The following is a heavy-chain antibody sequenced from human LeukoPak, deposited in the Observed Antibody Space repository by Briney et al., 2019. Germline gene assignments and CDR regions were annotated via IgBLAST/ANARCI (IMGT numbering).Heavy chain of an antibody. CDR2: INPNSGGT. CDR3: ARGSSWYDYY. V-gene: IGHV1-2*02. Sequence: ASVKVSCKASVYTFTGYYMHCVRHAPGQGLEWMGWINPNSGGTNYAQKFQGRVTMTRDTSISTAYMELSRLRSDDTAVYYCARGSSWYDYYWGQGTLVTVSS. CDR1: VYTFTGYY. D-gene: IGHD6-13*01. J-gene: IGHJ4*02.